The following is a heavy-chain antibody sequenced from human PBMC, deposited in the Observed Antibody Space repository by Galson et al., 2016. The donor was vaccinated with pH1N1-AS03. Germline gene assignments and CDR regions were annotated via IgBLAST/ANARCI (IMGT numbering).Heavy chain of an antibody. CDR3: ARAHYNADYVPDF. Sequence: SVKVSCKASGYSFPTYRFNWVRQAPGQGLEWLGWISAYSGDTHYARKFQGRVTLTTDTSTSTAYIELRSLTSDDTAVYYCARAHYNADYVPDFWGQGTLVTVSS. V-gene: IGHV1-18*04. CDR2: ISAYSGDT. CDR1: GYSFPTYR. D-gene: IGHD4-17*01. J-gene: IGHJ4*02.